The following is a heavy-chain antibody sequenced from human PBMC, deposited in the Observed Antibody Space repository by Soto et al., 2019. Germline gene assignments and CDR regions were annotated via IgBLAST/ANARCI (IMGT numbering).Heavy chain of an antibody. CDR1: GYTFTSYD. CDR3: ARGTISMVRGVIIY. Sequence: QVQLVQSGAEVKKPGASVKVSCKASGYTFTSYDINWVRQATGQGLEWMGWMNPNSGNTGYAKKFQGRVTMTRNTSISTAYMELSSLRSEDTAGYYWARGTISMVRGVIIYWGQGTLVTVSS. V-gene: IGHV1-8*01. CDR2: MNPNSGNT. J-gene: IGHJ4*02. D-gene: IGHD3-10*01.